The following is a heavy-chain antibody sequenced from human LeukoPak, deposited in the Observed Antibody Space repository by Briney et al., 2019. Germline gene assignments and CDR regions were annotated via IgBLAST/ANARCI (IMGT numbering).Heavy chain of an antibody. CDR3: AGTKYYYDSSGYYR. V-gene: IGHV4-59*08. Sequence: SETLSLTCTVSGGSISSYYWSWIRQPPGKGLEWIGYIYYSGSTNYNPSLKSRVTISVDTSKNQFSLKLSSVTAADTAVYYCAGTKYYYDSSGYYRWGQGTLVTVSS. J-gene: IGHJ1*01. D-gene: IGHD3-22*01. CDR2: IYYSGST. CDR1: GGSISSYY.